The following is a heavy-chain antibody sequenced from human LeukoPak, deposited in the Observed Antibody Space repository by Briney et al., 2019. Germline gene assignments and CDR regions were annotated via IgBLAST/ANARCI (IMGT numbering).Heavy chain of an antibody. CDR1: GFTVSSNY. D-gene: IGHD4-17*01. CDR2: ISSSGSSI. Sequence: PGGSLRLSCAASGFTVSSNYMSWVRQAPGKGLEWVSYISSSGSSIYYADSVKGRFTISRDNAKNSLYLQMNSLRAEDTAVYYCARVRQTTVTTAYYFDYWGQGTLVTVSS. V-gene: IGHV3-11*04. CDR3: ARVRQTTVTTAYYFDY. J-gene: IGHJ4*02.